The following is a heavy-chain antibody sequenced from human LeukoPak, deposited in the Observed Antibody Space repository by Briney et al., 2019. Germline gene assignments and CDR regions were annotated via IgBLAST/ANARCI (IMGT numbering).Heavy chain of an antibody. Sequence: PGGALRLSCAASGVTFSIYWMHWVRQAPGKGLVWVSRINSDASSTTYADSVKGRFTISRDTARNTLYLQMNSLRAEDTAVYYCARVGYSYGSYYFDYWGQGTLVTVSS. CDR1: GVTFSIYW. CDR2: INSDASST. CDR3: ARVGYSYGSYYFDY. D-gene: IGHD5-18*01. V-gene: IGHV3-74*01. J-gene: IGHJ4*02.